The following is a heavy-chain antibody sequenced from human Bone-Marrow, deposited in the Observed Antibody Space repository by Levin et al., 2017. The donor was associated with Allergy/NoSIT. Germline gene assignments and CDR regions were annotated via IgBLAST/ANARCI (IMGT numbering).Heavy chain of an antibody. CDR2: IYSSGRT. J-gene: IGHJ5*02. CDR1: GGSIHSYF. Sequence: PSETLSLICTVSGGSIHSYFWNWIRQPAGKGLEWIGRIYSSGRTTYNPSLQSRVTMSLDTSKNQFSLKLSSVTAADTAVYFCARDDDLRWFDPWGRGTQVTVSS. CDR3: ARDDDLRWFDP. D-gene: IGHD5/OR15-5a*01. V-gene: IGHV4-4*07.